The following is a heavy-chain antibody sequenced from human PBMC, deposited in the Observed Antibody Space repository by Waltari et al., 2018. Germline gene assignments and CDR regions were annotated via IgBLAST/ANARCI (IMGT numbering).Heavy chain of an antibody. J-gene: IGHJ4*02. CDR1: GFTFRTFG. CDR3: AKDAFGNTYLDF. CDR2: IWFDGSDK. D-gene: IGHD2-2*02. V-gene: IGHV3-30*02. Sequence: QVNLVESGGGVVQPGGSLSLSCATSGFTFRTFGMHSVRQAPGTGLEWVALIWFDGSDKFYADSVRGRFTISRDNSARTLYLDMDSLRLDDTATYYCAKDAFGNTYLDFWGQGTLVTVSS.